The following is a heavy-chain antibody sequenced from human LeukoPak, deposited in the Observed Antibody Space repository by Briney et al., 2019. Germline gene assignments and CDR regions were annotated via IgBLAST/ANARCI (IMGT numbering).Heavy chain of an antibody. CDR2: IWYDGSNK. CDR1: GFTFSTYG. D-gene: IGHD3-10*01. Sequence: GGSLRLPCAASGFTFSTYGMHWVRQAPGKGLEWVAVIWYDGSNKYYADSVKGRFTISRDNSKNTLYLQMNSLRAEDTAMYYCAKDFARGRVLHYWGQGTLVTVSS. V-gene: IGHV3-33*06. J-gene: IGHJ4*02. CDR3: AKDFARGRVLHY.